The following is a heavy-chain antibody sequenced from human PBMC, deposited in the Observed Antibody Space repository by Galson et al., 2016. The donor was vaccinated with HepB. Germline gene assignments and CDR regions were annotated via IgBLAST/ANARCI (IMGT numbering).Heavy chain of an antibody. CDR3: ARSPDYFDSSGYSLPFDY. J-gene: IGHJ4*02. D-gene: IGHD3-22*01. Sequence: SLRLSCAASGFTFSTYNMNWVRQAPGKGLEWVSSISSSSSSIYYADSLEGRFTISRDDAKNSLYLQMSSLRAEDTAVYYCARSPDYFDSSGYSLPFDYWGQGTLVTVSS. CDR1: GFTFSTYN. V-gene: IGHV3-21*01. CDR2: ISSSSSSI.